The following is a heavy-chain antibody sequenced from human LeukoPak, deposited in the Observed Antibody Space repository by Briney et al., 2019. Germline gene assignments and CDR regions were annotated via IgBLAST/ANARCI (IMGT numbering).Heavy chain of an antibody. CDR2: IRYDGSNK. J-gene: IGHJ4*02. D-gene: IGHD5-24*01. Sequence: GGSLRLSCAASGFTFSSYGMHWVRQAPGKGLEWVAFIRYDGSNKYYADSVKGRFTISRDNSKNTLYLQMNSLRAEDTAVYYCAKDIGDGYTNALYFDYWGQGTLVTVSS. V-gene: IGHV3-30*02. CDR1: GFTFSSYG. CDR3: AKDIGDGYTNALYFDY.